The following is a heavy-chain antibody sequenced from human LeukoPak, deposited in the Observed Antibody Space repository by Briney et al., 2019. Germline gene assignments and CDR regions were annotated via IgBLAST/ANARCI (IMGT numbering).Heavy chain of an antibody. J-gene: IGHJ4*02. Sequence: ASVKVSCKASGGTFSSYAINWVRQATGQGLEWMGWMNPNSGNTGYAQKFQGRVTMTRNTSISTAYMELSSLRSEDTAVYYCARDKIAVAGKGFDYWGQGTLVTVSS. CDR1: GGTFSSYA. V-gene: IGHV1-8*02. D-gene: IGHD6-19*01. CDR3: ARDKIAVAGKGFDY. CDR2: MNPNSGNT.